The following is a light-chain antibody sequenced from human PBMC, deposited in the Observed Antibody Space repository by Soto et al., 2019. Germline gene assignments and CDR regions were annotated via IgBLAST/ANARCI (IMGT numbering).Light chain of an antibody. CDR2: TTS. V-gene: IGKV1-17*01. Sequence: DIQMTQSPSSLSASVGDRVTITCRASQGIRNYLGWYQQKPGKDPKLLIYTTSTLESGVQTSFSGCESCLEFTLTISTLLPEYVGTYDCVEHDTYPFCFGGGTKVEIK. CDR3: VEHDTYPFC. J-gene: IGKJ4*01. CDR1: QGIRNY.